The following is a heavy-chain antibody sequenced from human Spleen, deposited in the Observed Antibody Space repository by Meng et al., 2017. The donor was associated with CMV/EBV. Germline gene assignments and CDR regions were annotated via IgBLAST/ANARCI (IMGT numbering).Heavy chain of an antibody. D-gene: IGHD2-15*01. CDR3: ASSAILDY. V-gene: IGHV3-23*01. Sequence: GESLKISCEASGFTFSTYARRWVRQAPGKGLEWVSAINGSGGSTYYADSVKGRFTISRDNSKNTLYLQMNSLRAEDTAVYYCASSAILDYWGHGTLVTVSS. CDR2: INGSGGST. J-gene: IGHJ4*01. CDR1: GFTFSTYA.